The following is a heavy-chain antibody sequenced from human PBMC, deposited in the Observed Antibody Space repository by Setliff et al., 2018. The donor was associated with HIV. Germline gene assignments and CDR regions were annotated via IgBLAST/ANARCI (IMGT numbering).Heavy chain of an antibody. CDR2: INPNSGGT. Sequence: ASVKVSCKASGYTFSHYGITWVRQAPGQGLEWVGWINPNSGGTIFAQKFQGRVTMTRDTSISTALMDLSRLRSDDTAVYYCATLDYWGQGTLVTVSS. CDR1: GYTFSHYG. V-gene: IGHV1-2*02. CDR3: ATLDY. J-gene: IGHJ4*02.